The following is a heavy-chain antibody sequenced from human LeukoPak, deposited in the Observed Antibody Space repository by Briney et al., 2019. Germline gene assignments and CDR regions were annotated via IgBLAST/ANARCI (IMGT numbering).Heavy chain of an antibody. V-gene: IGHV4-4*07. Sequence: SETLSLTCTVSGGSISSYNWSWVRQPAGKGLEWIGRIYTSGSTNYNPSLKSRVTMSVDTSTNQFSLKLSPVTAADTAVYYCAREIAAAGNRGVVYWGQGTLVTVSS. CDR3: AREIAAAGNRGVVY. CDR1: GGSISSYN. J-gene: IGHJ4*02. CDR2: IYTSGST. D-gene: IGHD6-13*01.